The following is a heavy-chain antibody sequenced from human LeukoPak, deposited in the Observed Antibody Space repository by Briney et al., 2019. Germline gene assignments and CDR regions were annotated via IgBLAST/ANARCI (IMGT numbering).Heavy chain of an antibody. J-gene: IGHJ6*02. Sequence: SETLSLTCAVYGGSFSGYYWSWIRQPPGKGLEWIGEINHSGSTNYNPSLKSRVTISVDASKNQFSLKLSSVTAADTAVYYCARRQQQWFGMDVWGQGTTVTVSS. D-gene: IGHD5-18*01. CDR1: GGSFSGYY. CDR3: ARRQQQWFGMDV. V-gene: IGHV4-34*01. CDR2: INHSGST.